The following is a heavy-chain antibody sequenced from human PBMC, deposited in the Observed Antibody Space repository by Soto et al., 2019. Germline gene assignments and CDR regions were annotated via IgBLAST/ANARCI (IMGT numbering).Heavy chain of an antibody. V-gene: IGHV3-23*01. J-gene: IGHJ4*02. CDR3: AKRASGSYFDY. D-gene: IGHD3-10*01. Sequence: EVQLLESGGGLVQPGGSLRLSCAASGFTFSNYAMNWVRQAPGKGLEWISVISGSGGSTYYADSVKGRFTISRDNSKNTLYLQMNSLRAEDTALYYCAKRASGSYFDYWSQGTLVTVSS. CDR2: ISGSGGST. CDR1: GFTFSNYA.